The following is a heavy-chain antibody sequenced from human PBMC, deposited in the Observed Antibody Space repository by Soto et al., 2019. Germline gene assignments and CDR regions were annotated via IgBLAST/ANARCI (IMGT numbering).Heavy chain of an antibody. Sequence: QVQVVESGGGVVQPGRSLRLSCAASGFTLSSCGMHWVRQAPGKGLEWVGVITYDGGSEHYADFVKGRFTISRDSSEKTVYLQMTSLRVEDSAVYYCANEQSSGYYRVVDHWGQGTLVTVSS. CDR3: ANEQSSGYYRVVDH. V-gene: IGHV3-30*18. CDR2: ITYDGGSE. J-gene: IGHJ4*02. CDR1: GFTLSSCG. D-gene: IGHD6-19*01.